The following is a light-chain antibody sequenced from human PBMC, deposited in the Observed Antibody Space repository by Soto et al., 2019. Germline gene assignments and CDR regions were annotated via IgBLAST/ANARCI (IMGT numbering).Light chain of an antibody. CDR1: QSISSW. CDR3: QQSYSTRLT. J-gene: IGKJ4*01. Sequence: DIQMTQSPSALSASVGDRATITCRASQSISSWLAWYQQKPGKAPKLLIYDASTLQSGVPSRYSGSGSGTEFTLTISNLQPDDFATYYCQQSYSTRLTFGGGTKVDIK. V-gene: IGKV1-5*01. CDR2: DAS.